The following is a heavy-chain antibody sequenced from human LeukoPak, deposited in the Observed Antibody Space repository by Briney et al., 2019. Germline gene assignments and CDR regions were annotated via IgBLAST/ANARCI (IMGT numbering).Heavy chain of an antibody. D-gene: IGHD2-21*01. CDR1: GFTFSSYG. J-gene: IGHJ6*02. CDR3: ARDVDPGNHYYYYGMDV. CDR2: IRNDGSNK. Sequence: GRSLRLSCAASGFTFSSYGMHWVRLAPGKGLEWVAVIRNDGSNKYYADSVKGRFTISRDNSKNTLYLQMNSLRAEDTTVYYCARDVDPGNHYYYYGMDVWGQGTTVTVSS. V-gene: IGHV3-33*01.